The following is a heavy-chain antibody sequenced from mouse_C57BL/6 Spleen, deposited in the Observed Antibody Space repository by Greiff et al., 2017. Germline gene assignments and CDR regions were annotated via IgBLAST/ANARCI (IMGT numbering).Heavy chain of an antibody. CDR3: ARTYYGSSFFAY. J-gene: IGHJ3*01. D-gene: IGHD1-1*01. V-gene: IGHV1-26*01. Sequence: VQLQQSGPELVKPGASVKISCKASGYTFTDSYMNWVKQSHGKSLEWIGDINPNNGGTSYNQKFTGKATLTVDKSSSTAYMELRSLTSEDSAVDYCARTYYGSSFFAYWGQGTLVTVSA. CDR1: GYTFTDSY. CDR2: INPNNGGT.